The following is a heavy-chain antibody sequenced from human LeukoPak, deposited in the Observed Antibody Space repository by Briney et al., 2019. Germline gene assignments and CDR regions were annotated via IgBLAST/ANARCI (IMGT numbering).Heavy chain of an antibody. Sequence: SVKVSCKGSGYTFTGYYMHWVRQAPGQGLEWMGGIIPIFGTANYAQKFQGRVTITADESTSTAYMELSSLRSEDTAVYYCARVMNYYGSGTPSAFDIWGQGTMVTVSS. CDR2: IIPIFGTA. CDR3: ARVMNYYGSGTPSAFDI. J-gene: IGHJ3*02. D-gene: IGHD3-10*01. CDR1: GYTFTGYY. V-gene: IGHV1-69*13.